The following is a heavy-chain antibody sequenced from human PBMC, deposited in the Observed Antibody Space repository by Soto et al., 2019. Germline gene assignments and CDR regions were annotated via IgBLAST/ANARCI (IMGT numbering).Heavy chain of an antibody. V-gene: IGHV4-34*01. D-gene: IGHD4-17*01. Sequence: NPSETLSLTCAVYGGSFSGYYWSWIRQPPGKGLEWIGEINHSGSTNYNPSLKSRVTISVDTSKNQFSLKLSSVTAADTAVYYCARGRVRFSFDYWGQGTLVTVSS. CDR3: ARGRVRFSFDY. CDR1: GGSFSGYY. CDR2: INHSGST. J-gene: IGHJ4*02.